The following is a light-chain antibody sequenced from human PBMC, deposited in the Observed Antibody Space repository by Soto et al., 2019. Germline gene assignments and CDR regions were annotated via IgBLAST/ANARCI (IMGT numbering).Light chain of an antibody. Sequence: QSALTQPASVSGSPGQSITISCTGTSSDVGGYNYVSWYQHHPGTAPKLIIYEVSNRPSGDSNRFSGSKSGNTASLTISGLQTEDEANYYCSSYTSISTRVFGGGTKLTVL. CDR3: SSYTSISTRV. CDR2: EVS. V-gene: IGLV2-14*01. J-gene: IGLJ3*02. CDR1: SSDVGGYNY.